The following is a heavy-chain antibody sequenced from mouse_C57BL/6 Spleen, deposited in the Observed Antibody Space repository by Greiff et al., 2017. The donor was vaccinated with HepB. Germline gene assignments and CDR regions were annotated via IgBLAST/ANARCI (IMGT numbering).Heavy chain of an antibody. D-gene: IGHD4-1*01. CDR1: GFTFSNYW. CDR2: IRLKSDNYAT. CDR3: TTGLTGFYAMDY. Sequence: EVKLVESGGGLVQPGGSMKLSCVASGFTFSNYWMNWVRQSPEKGLEWVAQIRLKSDNYATHYAESVKGRFTISRDDSKSSVYLQMNNVRAEDTGIYYCTTGLTGFYAMDYWGQGTSVTVSS. V-gene: IGHV6-3*01. J-gene: IGHJ4*01.